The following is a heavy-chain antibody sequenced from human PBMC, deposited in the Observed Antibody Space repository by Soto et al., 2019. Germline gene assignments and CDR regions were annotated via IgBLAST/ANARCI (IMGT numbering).Heavy chain of an antibody. CDR2: ISPSGRST. Sequence: GGSLRLSCAASGFTFSNYAMSWVRQAPGKGLEWVSAISPSGRSTYYADSLKGRFTISRDNSKNTVYLQLNSLRAEDTAVYFCAHAFYYDNDVRGDYWGQGTLVTVSS. J-gene: IGHJ4*02. CDR3: AHAFYYDNDVRGDY. CDR1: GFTFSNYA. V-gene: IGHV3-23*01. D-gene: IGHD3-22*01.